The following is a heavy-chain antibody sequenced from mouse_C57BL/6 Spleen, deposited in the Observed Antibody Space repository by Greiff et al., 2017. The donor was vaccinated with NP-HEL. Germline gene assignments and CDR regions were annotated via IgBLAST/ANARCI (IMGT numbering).Heavy chain of an antibody. CDR2: IDPSDSYT. V-gene: IGHV1-69*02. J-gene: IGHJ2*01. CDR3: ARRGDY. CDR1: GYTFTSYW. Sequence: QVQLQQPGAELVKPGASVKMSCKASGYTFTSYWITWVKQRPGQGLEWIGEIDPSDSYTNSNQKFKGKATLTVDTSTSTAYMQLSSLTSEDSAVYYCARRGDYWGQGTTLTVSS.